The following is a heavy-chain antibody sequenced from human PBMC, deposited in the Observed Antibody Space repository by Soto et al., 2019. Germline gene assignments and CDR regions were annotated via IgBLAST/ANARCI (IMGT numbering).Heavy chain of an antibody. Sequence: GGSLRLSCAASGFTFSSYAMSWVRQAPGKGLEWVSGISGSVGSTYYADSVKGRFTITRDNSKNTLYLQMNSLRAEDTAVYYCAKAGGAAGTVDYFDYWGQGTLVTVSS. J-gene: IGHJ4*02. CDR1: GFTFSSYA. V-gene: IGHV3-23*01. CDR3: AKAGGAAGTVDYFDY. D-gene: IGHD6-13*01. CDR2: ISGSVGST.